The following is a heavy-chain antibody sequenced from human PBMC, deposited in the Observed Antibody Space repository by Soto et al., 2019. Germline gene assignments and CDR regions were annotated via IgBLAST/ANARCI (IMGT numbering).Heavy chain of an antibody. D-gene: IGHD6-19*01. CDR1: GFTFSSYG. CDR2: ISYDGSNK. CDR3: AEENRNRLTDAFDI. J-gene: IGHJ3*02. V-gene: IGHV3-30*18. Sequence: MRLSCAASGFTFSSYGMHLIRQAPGKGLEWVAVISYDGSNKYYADSVKGRFTISRDNSKNSRSLQMKSLRAEXTPLYYCAEENRNRLTDAFDIWGQATVVTVSS.